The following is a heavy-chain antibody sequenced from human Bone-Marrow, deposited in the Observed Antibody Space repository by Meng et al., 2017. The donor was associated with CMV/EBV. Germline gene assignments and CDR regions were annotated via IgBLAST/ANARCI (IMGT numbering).Heavy chain of an antibody. Sequence: GESLKISCAASEFSFNTYSMTWVRQAPGKGLEWVSYISSSGSTIYYADSVKGRFTISRDNAKNSLYLQMNSLRAEDTAVYYCAKGEGIAARRSYYFDYWGQGTLVTVSS. CDR3: AKGEGIAARRSYYFDY. D-gene: IGHD6-6*01. J-gene: IGHJ4*02. CDR2: ISSSGSTI. CDR1: EFSFNTYS. V-gene: IGHV3-48*04.